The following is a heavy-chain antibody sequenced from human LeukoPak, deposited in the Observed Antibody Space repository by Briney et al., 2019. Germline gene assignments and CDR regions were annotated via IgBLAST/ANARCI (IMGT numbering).Heavy chain of an antibody. J-gene: IGHJ4*02. CDR2: IRYDGSNK. D-gene: IGHD3-3*01. CDR3: ATRVGGPEGY. V-gene: IGHV3-30*02. CDR1: GFTFSSYG. Sequence: PGGSLRLSCAASGFTFSSYGMHWVRQAPGKGLEWVAFIRYDGSNKYYADSVKGRFTISRDNSKTTLYLQMNSLRAEDTAVYYCATRVGGPEGYWGQGTLVTVSS.